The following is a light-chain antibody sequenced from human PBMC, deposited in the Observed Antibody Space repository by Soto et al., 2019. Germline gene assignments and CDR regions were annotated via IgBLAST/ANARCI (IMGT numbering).Light chain of an antibody. CDR3: QPYGGSPWT. V-gene: IGKV3-20*01. J-gene: IGKJ1*01. CDR1: QSVSNSY. CDR2: GAS. Sequence: IVLTQSPGTLSLSPGERATLSCRASQSVSNSYLAWYQQKPGQAPRLLIYGASSRATGIPDRVSGSGSGTDFALTISILEPEDFAVYYCQPYGGSPWTFGQGTKVDIK.